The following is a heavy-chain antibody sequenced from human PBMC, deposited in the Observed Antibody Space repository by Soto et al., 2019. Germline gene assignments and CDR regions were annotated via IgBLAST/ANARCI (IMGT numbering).Heavy chain of an antibody. CDR2: INPSSGGT. D-gene: IGHD2-8*02. J-gene: IGHJ4*02. CDR1: GYSFTNYY. Sequence: QVQLLQSGAEVKKPGASVKVSCMASGYSFTNYYLHWVRQAPGQGLEWMGIINPSSGGTTNAQKFQDRVTMTRDTSTSTVYMELSSLRSEDTAIYFCARSGGGVIDYWGQGTLVTVSS. V-gene: IGHV1-46*01. CDR3: ARSGGGVIDY.